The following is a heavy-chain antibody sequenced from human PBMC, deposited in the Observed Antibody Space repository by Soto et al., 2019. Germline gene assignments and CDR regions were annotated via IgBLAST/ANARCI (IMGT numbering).Heavy chain of an antibody. J-gene: IGHJ4*02. CDR3: ARGQEGVVATH. CDR1: GGSLSGYY. D-gene: IGHD5-12*01. V-gene: IGHV4-34*01. Sequence: QVQLQQWGAGLLKPSETPSLNCAVTGGSLSGYYWSWIRQPPGKGLEWIGEVKDGGHTNYSPSLRGRVTISSDTSNTQFSLRLNSVTAADTGVYYCARGQEGVVATHWDQGSLVTVSS. CDR2: VKDGGHT.